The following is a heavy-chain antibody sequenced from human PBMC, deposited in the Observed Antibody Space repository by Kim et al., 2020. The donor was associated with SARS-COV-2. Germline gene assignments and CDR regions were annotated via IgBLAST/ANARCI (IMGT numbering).Heavy chain of an antibody. CDR1: GFTFSSYG. Sequence: GGSLRLSCAASGFTFSSYGMHWVRQAPGKGLEWVAVISYDGGNKYYADSVKGRFTISRDNSKNTLYLQMNSLRAEDTAVYYCAKIRYSYGPHDVYYYGMDVWGQGTTVTVSS. V-gene: IGHV3-30*18. J-gene: IGHJ6*02. D-gene: IGHD5-18*01. CDR2: ISYDGGNK. CDR3: AKIRYSYGPHDVYYYGMDV.